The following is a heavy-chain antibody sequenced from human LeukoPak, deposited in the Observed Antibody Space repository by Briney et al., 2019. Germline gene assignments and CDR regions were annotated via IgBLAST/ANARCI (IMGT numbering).Heavy chain of an antibody. CDR1: GFTFSSYA. J-gene: IGHJ5*02. CDR2: TAYDGSNE. D-gene: IGHD2-2*03. V-gene: IGHV3-30*04. Sequence: GGSLRLSCAASGFTFSSYAMHWVRQAPGKGLEWVAVTAYDGSNEFHAVSVKGRFTISRDNSKNTLYLQMNSLTPEDTAVYYCAKDGYCGSATCYGWFDPWGQGTLVTVSS. CDR3: AKDGYCGSATCYGWFDP.